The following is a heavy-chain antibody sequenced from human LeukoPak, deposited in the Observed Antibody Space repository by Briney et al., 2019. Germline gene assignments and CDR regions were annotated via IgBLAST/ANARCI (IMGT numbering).Heavy chain of an antibody. V-gene: IGHV3-30-3*01. CDR1: GFTFSSYA. D-gene: IGHD5-24*01. J-gene: IGHJ4*02. CDR3: AREGGDGYNMEHDY. CDR2: ISYDGSNK. Sequence: GGSLRLSCAASGFTFSSYAMHWVRQAPGKGLEWLAVISYDGSNKYYADSVKGRFTISRDNSKNTLYLQMNSLRAEDTAVYYCAREGGDGYNMEHDYWGQGTLVTVSS.